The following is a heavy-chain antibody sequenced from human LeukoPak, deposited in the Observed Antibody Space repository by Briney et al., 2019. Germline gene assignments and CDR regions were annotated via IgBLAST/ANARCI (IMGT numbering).Heavy chain of an antibody. V-gene: IGHV3-23*01. D-gene: IGHD6-6*01. CDR3: AKLQYDIAARPDY. Sequence: PGGSLRLSCAASGFTFYNSAMNWVRQAPGKGLEWVSAISGSGGSTYYADSVKSRFTISRDNSKNTLYLQMNSLRAEDTAVYYCAKLQYDIAARPDYWGQGTLVTVSS. CDR1: GFTFYNSA. CDR2: ISGSGGST. J-gene: IGHJ4*02.